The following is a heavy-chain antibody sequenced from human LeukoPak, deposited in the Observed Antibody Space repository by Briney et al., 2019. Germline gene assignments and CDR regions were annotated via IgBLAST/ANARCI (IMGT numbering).Heavy chain of an antibody. CDR1: GFTFSSYS. CDR3: AKDRVWTIFGVVTGTGSFDY. V-gene: IGHV3-21*01. Sequence: GGSLRLSCAASGFTFSSYSMNWVRQAPGKGLEWVSSISSSSSYIYYADSVKGRFTISRDNAKNSLYLQMNSLRAEDTAVYYCAKDRVWTIFGVVTGTGSFDYWGQGTLVTVSS. J-gene: IGHJ4*02. D-gene: IGHD3-3*01. CDR2: ISSSSSYI.